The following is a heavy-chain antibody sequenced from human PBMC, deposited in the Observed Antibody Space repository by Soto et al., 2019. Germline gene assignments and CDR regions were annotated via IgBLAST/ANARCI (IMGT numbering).Heavy chain of an antibody. J-gene: IGHJ6*02. CDR1: GGSISSGGYY. CDR2: NYYSGIT. V-gene: IGHV4-31*03. Sequence: QVQLQESGPGLVKPSQTLSLTCTVSGGSISSGGYYWTWIRQHPGKGLEWIGYNYYSGITYYNPSLKRRVTFSLDTSKNQFSLKLSSVTAADTAVYYCARGSSIAGLYYGMDVWGQGTTVTVSS. CDR3: ARGSSIAGLYYGMDV. D-gene: IGHD6-6*01.